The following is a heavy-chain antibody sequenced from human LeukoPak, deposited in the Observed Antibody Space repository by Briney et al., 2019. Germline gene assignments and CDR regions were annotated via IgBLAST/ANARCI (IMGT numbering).Heavy chain of an antibody. CDR2: ISSSGSTI. V-gene: IGHV3-11*01. CDR3: ARDIQSGDGYNDAPYFDY. Sequence: GGSLRLSCAASGFTFSDYYMCWIRQAPGKGLEWVSYISSSGSTIYYADSVKGRFTISRDNAKNSLYLQMNSLRAEDTAVYYCARDIQSGDGYNDAPYFDYWGQGTLVTVSS. CDR1: GFTFSDYY. D-gene: IGHD5-24*01. J-gene: IGHJ4*02.